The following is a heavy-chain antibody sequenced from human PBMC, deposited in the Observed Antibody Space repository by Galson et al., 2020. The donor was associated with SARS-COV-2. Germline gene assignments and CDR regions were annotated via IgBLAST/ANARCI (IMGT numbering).Heavy chain of an antibody. V-gene: IGHV5-51*01. CDR1: GYSFTTYW. CDR2: IYPGDSYT. J-gene: IGHJ6*02. Sequence: GESLKISCKASGYSFTTYWIGWVRQLPGKGLEWVGIIYPGDSYTTYSPSFQGQVTISADKSINTAYLQWRSLKAWDTGIYYCARHKLYSSAWYHGMDVWGQGTTVTVS. CDR3: ARHKLYSSAWYHGMDV. D-gene: IGHD6-19*01.